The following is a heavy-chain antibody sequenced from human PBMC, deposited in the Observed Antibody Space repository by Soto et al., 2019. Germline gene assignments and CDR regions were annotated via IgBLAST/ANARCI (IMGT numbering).Heavy chain of an antibody. J-gene: IGHJ6*02. V-gene: IGHV1-69*12. CDR1: GGAFSDYA. CDR2: IMPIFRAP. D-gene: IGHD2-15*01. Sequence: QVQLVQSGAEVKKPGSSVKVSCKASGGAFSDYAFSWVRQAPGQGLEWLGGIMPIFRAPDYAQKFQGRVTITADGFTRTAYVEMYSVRSEDTAVYYCASWLKGPDIGNYYYGMDVWGQGTTVTVS. CDR3: ASWLKGPDIGNYYYGMDV.